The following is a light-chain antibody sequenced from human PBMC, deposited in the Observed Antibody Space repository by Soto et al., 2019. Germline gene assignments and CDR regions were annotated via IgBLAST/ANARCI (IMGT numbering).Light chain of an antibody. CDR2: EVT. CDR3: SSYTSSSTLV. Sequence: QSALTQPASVSGSPGQSITISCTGTSSDVGAYNYVSWYRQHPGKAPKLMIYEVTNRPSGVSNRFSGPKSGSTASLTISGLQAEDEADYYCSSYTSSSTLVFGGGTKLTVL. J-gene: IGLJ3*02. CDR1: SSDVGAYNY. V-gene: IGLV2-14*01.